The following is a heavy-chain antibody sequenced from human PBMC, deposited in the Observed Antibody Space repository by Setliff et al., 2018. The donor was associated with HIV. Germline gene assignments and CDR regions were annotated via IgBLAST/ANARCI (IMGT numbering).Heavy chain of an antibody. Sequence: SETLSLTCTVSGGSIRSDSYYWTWIRQLAGEGLEWIGRIYSSGNTNYNPSLESRVTISVDTSKNQFSLKLSSVTAADTAVYYCAREEKLSAVAGTMYFYYAMDVWGQGTTVTVSS. J-gene: IGHJ6*02. CDR3: AREEKLSAVAGTMYFYYAMDV. V-gene: IGHV4-61*02. CDR1: GGSIRSDSYY. D-gene: IGHD6-19*01. CDR2: IYSSGNT.